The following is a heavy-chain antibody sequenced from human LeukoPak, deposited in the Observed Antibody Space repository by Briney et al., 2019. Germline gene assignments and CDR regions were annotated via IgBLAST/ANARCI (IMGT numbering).Heavy chain of an antibody. CDR3: ARARYDSVWGSYRYFDF. D-gene: IGHD3-16*02. Sequence: SETLSLTCTVSGGSLSSGGHYWSWIRQHPGTGLEWVGYIYHSGNTYYNPSLQSRITMSVDTSKNQFSLKLTSATAADTAVYYCARARYDSVWGSYRYFDFWGQGTLVTVSS. J-gene: IGHJ4*02. V-gene: IGHV4-31*03. CDR1: GGSLSSGGHY. CDR2: IYHSGNT.